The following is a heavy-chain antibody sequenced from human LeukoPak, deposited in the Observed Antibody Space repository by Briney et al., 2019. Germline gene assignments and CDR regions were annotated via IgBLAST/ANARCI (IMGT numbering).Heavy chain of an antibody. CDR2: IYTSGST. V-gene: IGHV4-4*07. Sequence: SETLSLTCTVSGGSISSYYWGWIRQPAGKGLEWIGRIYTSGSTNYNPSLKSRVTMSVDTSKNQFSLKLSSVTAADTAVYYCARAPSGGYSYGKGYYYYYYMDVWGKGTTVTVSS. J-gene: IGHJ6*03. CDR1: GGSISSYY. D-gene: IGHD5-18*01. CDR3: ARAPSGGYSYGKGYYYYYYMDV.